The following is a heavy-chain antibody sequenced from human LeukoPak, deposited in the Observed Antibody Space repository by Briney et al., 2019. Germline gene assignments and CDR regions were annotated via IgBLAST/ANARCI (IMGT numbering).Heavy chain of an antibody. V-gene: IGHV3-21*01. J-gene: IGHJ4*02. CDR2: ITSGSLYI. D-gene: IGHD3-3*01. CDR3: ARGADKSYDSWGGFQPLDY. Sequence: PGGSLRLSCAASGFTVSSNYMSWVRQVPGKGLEWVSSITSGSLYIFYAGSVKGRFTVSRDNTKNSLFLQMNSLGVEDTAIYYCARGADKSYDSWGGFQPLDYWGPGALVAVSS. CDR1: GFTVSSNY.